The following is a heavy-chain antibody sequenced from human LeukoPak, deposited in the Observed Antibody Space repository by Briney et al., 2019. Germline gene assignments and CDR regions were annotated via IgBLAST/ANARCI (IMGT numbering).Heavy chain of an antibody. CDR2: ISSSGSTI. Sequence: GGSLRLSCAASGLTFSSHEMNWVRQAPGKGLEWISYISSSGSTIFYADSVKGRFTISRSNANNSLYLQMNSLRAEDTAVYYCASEGLLDSNAMDVWGQGTTVTASS. V-gene: IGHV3-48*03. J-gene: IGHJ6*02. D-gene: IGHD3-9*01. CDR1: GLTFSSHE. CDR3: ASEGLLDSNAMDV.